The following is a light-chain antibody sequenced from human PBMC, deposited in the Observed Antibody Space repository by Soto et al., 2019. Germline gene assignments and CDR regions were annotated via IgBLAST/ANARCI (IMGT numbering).Light chain of an antibody. J-gene: IGKJ1*01. V-gene: IGKV3-20*01. CDR3: QQYATSPWT. Sequence: EIVLTKSPGTLSLSPGERATLSCRASQTVDTNYLAWYQQIPGQAPRLLIYGASTRATGIPDRFSGSGSGTDFTLTISRLDPEDSAVYYCQQYATSPWTFGQGTKVESK. CDR1: QTVDTNY. CDR2: GAS.